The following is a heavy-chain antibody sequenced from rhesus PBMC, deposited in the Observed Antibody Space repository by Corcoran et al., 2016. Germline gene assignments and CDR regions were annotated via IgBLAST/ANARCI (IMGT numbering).Heavy chain of an antibody. Sequence: QVQLQQWGEGLVKPSETLSLTCAVYGGSVSGYWLGWIRQPPGKGLVGIGRVRRGRSTIYNPSLKSRVTMSKDTSKNQFSLKLSSVTATDTAVYYCARYSNYVLGAFDFWGQGLRVTVSS. CDR2: VRRGRST. CDR3: ARYSNYVLGAFDF. V-gene: IGHV4-73*01. CDR1: GGSVSGYW. J-gene: IGHJ3*01. D-gene: IGHD4-23*01.